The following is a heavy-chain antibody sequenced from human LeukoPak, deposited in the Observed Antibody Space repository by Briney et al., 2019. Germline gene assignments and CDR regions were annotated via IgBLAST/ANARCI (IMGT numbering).Heavy chain of an antibody. V-gene: IGHV4-34*01. D-gene: IGHD3-3*01. CDR3: ARGRGVRYDFWSGYYLRESYFDY. J-gene: IGHJ4*02. Sequence: SETLSLTCAVYGGSFSGYYWSWIRQPPGKGLEWIGEINHSGSTNYNPSLKSRVTISVDTSKNQFSLKLSSVTAADTAVYYCARGRGVRYDFWSGYYLRESYFDYWGQGTLVTVSS. CDR2: INHSGST. CDR1: GGSFSGYY.